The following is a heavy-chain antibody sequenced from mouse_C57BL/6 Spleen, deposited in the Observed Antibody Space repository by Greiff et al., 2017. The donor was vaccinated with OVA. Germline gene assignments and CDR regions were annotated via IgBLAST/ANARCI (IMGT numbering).Heavy chain of an antibody. CDR2: IDPSDSET. Sequence: QVQLKQPGAELVRPGSSVKLSCKASGYTFTSYWMHWVKQRPIQGLEWIGNIDPSDSETHYNQKFKDKATLTVDKSSSTAYMQLSSLTSEDSAVYYWARFPDYYGSSYDFDYWGQGTTLTVSS. D-gene: IGHD1-1*01. CDR1: GYTFTSYW. CDR3: ARFPDYYGSSYDFDY. J-gene: IGHJ2*01. V-gene: IGHV1-52*01.